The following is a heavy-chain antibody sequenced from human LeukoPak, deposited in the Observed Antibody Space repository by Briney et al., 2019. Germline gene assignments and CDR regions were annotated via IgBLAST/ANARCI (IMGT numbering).Heavy chain of an antibody. CDR1: GGSISRSSYY. CDR2: IYYSGST. D-gene: IGHD4-17*01. Sequence: SETLSLTCTVSGGSISRSSYYWGWIRQPPGKGLVWIGSIYYSGSTYYNPSLKSRVTISVDTSKNQFSLKLSSVTAADTAVYYCALYGDYVLDAFDIWGQGTMVTVSS. CDR3: ALYGDYVLDAFDI. J-gene: IGHJ3*02. V-gene: IGHV4-39*01.